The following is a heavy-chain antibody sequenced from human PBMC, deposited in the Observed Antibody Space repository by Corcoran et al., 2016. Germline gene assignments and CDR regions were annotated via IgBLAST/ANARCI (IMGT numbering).Heavy chain of an antibody. V-gene: IGHV4-39*07. CDR2: IYYSGST. D-gene: IGHD3-22*01. CDR1: GGSISSSSYY. Sequence: QLQLQASGPGLVKPSETLSLTCTVSGGSISSSSYYWGWIRQPPGKGLEWIGSIYYSGSTYYNPSLTSRVTISVDTSKNQFSLKLSSVTAADTVVYYCVRGGYYDDSSGYYHRGWFDPWGQGTLVTVSS. CDR3: VRGGYYDDSSGYYHRGWFDP. J-gene: IGHJ5*02.